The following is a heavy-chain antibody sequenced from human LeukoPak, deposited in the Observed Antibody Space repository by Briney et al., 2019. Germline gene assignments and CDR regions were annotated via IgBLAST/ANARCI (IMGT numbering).Heavy chain of an antibody. J-gene: IGHJ4*02. CDR1: GGTFSSYA. Sequence: GASVKVSCKASGGTFSSYAISWVRQAPGQGLEWMGGIIPIFGTANYAQKFQGRVTITAEESTSTAYMELSSLRSEATAVCYCARDQSSSWSSSGLYFFDCWGQGTLVTVSS. CDR2: IIPIFGTA. CDR3: ARDQSSSWSSSGLYFFDC. D-gene: IGHD6-13*01. V-gene: IGHV1-69*01.